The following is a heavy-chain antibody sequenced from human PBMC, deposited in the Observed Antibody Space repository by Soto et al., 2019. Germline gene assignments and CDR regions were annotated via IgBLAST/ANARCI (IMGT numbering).Heavy chain of an antibody. V-gene: IGHV4-34*01. D-gene: IGHD3-10*01. J-gene: IGHJ5*02. Sequence: QVQLQEWGAGLLKPSETLSLTCAVYGGSVSGYYWSWIRQPPGKGLEWIGEIKHTGSTNYNPSLKSRVTISVDTSKNPFSLNLSSVTAADTAVYYCAREKPRIAMVRGVVRASWFDPWGQGTLVTVSS. CDR3: AREKPRIAMVRGVVRASWFDP. CDR2: IKHTGST. CDR1: GGSVSGYY.